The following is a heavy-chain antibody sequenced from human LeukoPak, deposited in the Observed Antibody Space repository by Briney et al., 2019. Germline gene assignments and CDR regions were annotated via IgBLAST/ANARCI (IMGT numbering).Heavy chain of an antibody. CDR2: IRSEANNYAT. J-gene: IGHJ6*02. CDR3: ARDYGDPGAYGVDV. V-gene: IGHV3-73*01. Sequence: GGSLRLSCAASGSTFSGSTMHWVRQASGKGLEWVGRIRSEANNYATAYAASVKGRFTFSRDDSKNTAYLQMDSLTTEDTAVYYCARDYGDPGAYGVDVWGQGTTVTVSS. D-gene: IGHD4-17*01. CDR1: GSTFSGST.